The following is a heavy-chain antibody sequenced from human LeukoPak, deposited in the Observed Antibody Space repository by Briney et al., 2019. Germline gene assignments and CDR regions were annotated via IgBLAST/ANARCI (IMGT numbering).Heavy chain of an antibody. CDR3: ARSRYYYDSSGPEPPSDY. CDR1: RYTFTSYY. V-gene: IGHV1-46*01. J-gene: IGHJ4*02. D-gene: IGHD3-22*01. Sequence: ASVRVSYTASRYTFTSYYMHWVRQAPGQGLEWMGIINPSGGSTSYAQKFQGRVTMTRDMSTSTVYMELSSLRSEDTAVYYCARSRYYYDSSGPEPPSDYWGQGTLVTVSS. CDR2: INPSGGST.